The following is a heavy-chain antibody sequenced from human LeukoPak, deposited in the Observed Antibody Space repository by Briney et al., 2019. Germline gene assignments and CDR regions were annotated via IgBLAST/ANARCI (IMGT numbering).Heavy chain of an antibody. D-gene: IGHD3-9*01. CDR3: ARAPEYYDILTGYYTALDY. J-gene: IGHJ4*02. CDR1: GYTFTGYY. CDR2: INPNSGGT. Sequence: ASVKVSCKASGYTFTGYYMHWVRQAPGQGLEWMGWINPNSGGTNYAQKFQGRVTMTRDTSTSTVYMELSSLRSEDTAVYYCARAPEYYDILTGYYTALDYWGQGTLVTVSS. V-gene: IGHV1-2*02.